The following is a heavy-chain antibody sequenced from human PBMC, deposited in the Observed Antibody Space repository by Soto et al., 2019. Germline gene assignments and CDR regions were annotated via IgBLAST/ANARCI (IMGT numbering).Heavy chain of an antibody. D-gene: IGHD3-10*01. CDR2: IYSGGST. CDR3: ARDVGSRPHAKTGTN. V-gene: IGHV3-53*04. Sequence: GGSMRHSCAASGFTGSSNYMSCVRQAPGKGLEWVSVIYSGGSTYYADSVKGRFTISRHNFKNTLYLQMNSLRAEDTAVYYCARDVGSRPHAKTGTNWCQGTMVTVSS. J-gene: IGHJ3*01. CDR1: GFTGSSNY.